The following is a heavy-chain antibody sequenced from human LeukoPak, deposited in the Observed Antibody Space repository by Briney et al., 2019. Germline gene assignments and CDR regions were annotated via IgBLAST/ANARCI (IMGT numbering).Heavy chain of an antibody. J-gene: IGHJ5*02. CDR2: ISYDGSNK. CDR1: GFTFSSYA. D-gene: IGHD2-2*01. V-gene: IGHV3-30-3*01. CDR3: ARALGCSSTSCYWENNWFDP. Sequence: GGSLRLSCAASGFTFSSYAMHWVRQAPGKGLEWVAVISYDGSNKYYADSVKGRFTISRDNSKNTLYLQTNSLRAEDTAVYYCARALGCSSTSCYWENNWFDPWGQGTLVTVSS.